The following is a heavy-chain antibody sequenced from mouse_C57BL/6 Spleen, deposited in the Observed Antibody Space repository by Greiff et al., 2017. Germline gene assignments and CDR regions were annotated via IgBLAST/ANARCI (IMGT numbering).Heavy chain of an antibody. CDR2: FHPYNDDT. J-gene: IGHJ4*01. D-gene: IGHD1-1*01. Sequence: VQLQQSGAELVKPGASVKMSCKASGYTFTTYPIAWMQQNHGKSLEWIGNFHPYNDDTKYNEKFKGKATLTVEKSSSTVYLELSRLTSDDAAVYYYGRGGYYGSSLYYAMEYWGQGTSVTVSS. V-gene: IGHV1-47*01. CDR3: GRGGYYGSSLYYAMEY. CDR1: GYTFTTYP.